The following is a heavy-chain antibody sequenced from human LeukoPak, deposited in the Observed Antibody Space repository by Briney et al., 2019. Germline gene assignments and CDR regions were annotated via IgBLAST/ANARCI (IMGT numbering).Heavy chain of an antibody. V-gene: IGHV1-2*02. CDR2: INPNSGGT. CDR1: GYTFTGYY. Sequence: ASVKVSCKASGYTFTGYYMHWVRQAPGQGLEWMGWINPNSGGTNYAQKFQGRVTMTRDTSISTAYMELSRLRPDDTAVYYCARGNYYDSSGYYPEYFQHWGQGTLVTVSS. D-gene: IGHD3-22*01. J-gene: IGHJ1*01. CDR3: ARGNYYDSSGYYPEYFQH.